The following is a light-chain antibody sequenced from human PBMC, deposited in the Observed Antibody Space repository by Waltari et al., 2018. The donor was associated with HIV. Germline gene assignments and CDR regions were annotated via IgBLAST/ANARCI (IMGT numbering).Light chain of an antibody. V-gene: IGLV1-47*01. CDR2: RNY. J-gene: IGLJ3*02. CDR1: TSNVETQW. CDR3: GVWDSTLKQWL. Sequence: QSVLTQPPSASGAPGQTVTISCSGSTSNVETQWVYWYQQLPGTAPKLLIYRNYQRHSGVPDRFSSSKSGASAALIISGLRSEDEADYFCGVWDSTLKQWLFGGRTKLTVL.